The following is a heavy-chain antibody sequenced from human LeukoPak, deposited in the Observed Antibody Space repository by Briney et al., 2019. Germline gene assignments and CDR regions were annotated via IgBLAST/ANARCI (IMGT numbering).Heavy chain of an antibody. Sequence: GGSLRLSCAASGFTFSTSWMSWVRQAPGKGLEWVASIKPDGSEKYYVDSVKGRFTISRDNAKNSLYLQMNSLRTEDTALYYCAKSKTAVTTGYLDYWGQGTLVTVSS. CDR2: IKPDGSEK. D-gene: IGHD4-17*01. CDR1: GFTFSTSW. V-gene: IGHV3-7*03. CDR3: AKSKTAVTTGYLDY. J-gene: IGHJ4*02.